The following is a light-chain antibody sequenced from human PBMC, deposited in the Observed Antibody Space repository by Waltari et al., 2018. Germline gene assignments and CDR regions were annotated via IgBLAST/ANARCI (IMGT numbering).Light chain of an antibody. J-gene: IGKJ4*01. CDR2: AAS. V-gene: IGKV1-17*03. Sequence: DIQMTQSPSAMSASVGDRVTIPCRASQGISNYLAWFQQKPGKVPKLLIYAASSLQSGVPSRFSGSGSGTEFTLTISSLQPEDFATYYCLQHNSYPLTFGGGTKVEIK. CDR3: LQHNSYPLT. CDR1: QGISNY.